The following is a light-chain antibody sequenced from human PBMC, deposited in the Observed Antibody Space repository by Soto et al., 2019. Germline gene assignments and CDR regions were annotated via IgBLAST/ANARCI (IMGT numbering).Light chain of an antibody. V-gene: IGKV1-5*01. CDR2: NAS. J-gene: IGKJ1*01. CDR3: QQYNSYSWT. CDR1: QSISYY. Sequence: DIQMTQTPSTLSASVVDRVTITCRASQSISYYLAWYQKKPGKAPKVLIWNASSLQRGVPSRFSGSRSGTEFTLTISSLQPDDFATYYCQQYNSYSWTFGQGTKVDI.